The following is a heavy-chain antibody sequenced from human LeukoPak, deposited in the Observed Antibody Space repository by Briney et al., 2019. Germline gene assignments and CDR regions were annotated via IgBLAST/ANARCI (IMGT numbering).Heavy chain of an antibody. Sequence: GGSLRLSCAASGFTFDDYGMSWVRQAPGKGLEWVSGINWNGGSTGYADSVKGRFTISRDNAKNSLYLQMNSLRAEDTAVYYCARYIVATSYFDYWGQGTLVTVSS. J-gene: IGHJ4*02. CDR2: INWNGGST. CDR3: ARYIVATSYFDY. CDR1: GFTFDDYG. D-gene: IGHD5-12*01. V-gene: IGHV3-20*04.